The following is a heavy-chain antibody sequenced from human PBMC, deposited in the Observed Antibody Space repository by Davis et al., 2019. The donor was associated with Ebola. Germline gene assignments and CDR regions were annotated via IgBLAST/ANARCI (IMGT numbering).Heavy chain of an antibody. CDR1: GYTFSSYY. Sequence: AASVKVSCKASGYTFSSYYVHWIRQAPGQGLEWVGMINPKDGRTTYPQKFQGRVTMTRDSSTSIVYMDLSSLRSEDTAVYYCARGYDSSGYRYWGQGTLVTVSS. D-gene: IGHD3-22*01. V-gene: IGHV1-46*03. CDR2: INPKDGRT. J-gene: IGHJ4*02. CDR3: ARGYDSSGYRY.